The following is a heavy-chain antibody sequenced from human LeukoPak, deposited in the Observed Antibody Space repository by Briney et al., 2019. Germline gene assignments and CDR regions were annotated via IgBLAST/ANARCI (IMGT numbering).Heavy chain of an antibody. V-gene: IGHV3-23*01. CDR2: ISGSGGST. Sequence: GGSLRLSCAASGFTFSSYAMSWVRQAPGKGLEWVSAISGSGGSTYYADSVKGRFTISRDDSKKTLYLQMNSLRAEDTAVYYCAKDPGPYSDYYFDYWGQGTLVTVSS. CDR3: AKDPGPYSDYYFDY. CDR1: GFTFSSYA. D-gene: IGHD4-11*01. J-gene: IGHJ4*02.